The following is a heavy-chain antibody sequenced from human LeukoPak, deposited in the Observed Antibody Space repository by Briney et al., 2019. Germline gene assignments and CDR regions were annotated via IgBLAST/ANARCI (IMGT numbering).Heavy chain of an antibody. Sequence: SETLSLTCAVSGGSISSSSSICWTWVRQPPGKGLEWIGEIYHSGATNYNPSLKSRVTMLLDESKNQFSLKLNSVTAADTAVYYCARNGGNSDYDYWGQGTLVTVSA. CDR1: GGSISSSSSIC. CDR2: IYHSGAT. D-gene: IGHD4-23*01. J-gene: IGHJ4*02. V-gene: IGHV4-4*02. CDR3: ARNGGNSDYDY.